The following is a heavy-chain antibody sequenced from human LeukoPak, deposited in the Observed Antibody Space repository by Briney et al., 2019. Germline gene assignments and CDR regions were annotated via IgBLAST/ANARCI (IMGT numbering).Heavy chain of an antibody. J-gene: IGHJ6*02. D-gene: IGHD3-10*01. V-gene: IGHV4-59*08. CDR1: GGSISSYY. CDR2: IYYSGST. Sequence: SETLSLTCIVSGGSISSYYWSWIRQPPGKGLEWIGYIYYSGSTNYNPSLKSRVTISVDTSKNQFSLKLSSVTAADTAVYYCARLGDLGPPMDVWGQGTTVTVSS. CDR3: ARLGDLGPPMDV.